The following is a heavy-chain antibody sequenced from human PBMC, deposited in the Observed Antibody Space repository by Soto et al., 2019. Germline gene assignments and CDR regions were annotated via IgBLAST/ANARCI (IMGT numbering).Heavy chain of an antibody. Sequence: QLQLVESGGGVVQPGTSLRLSCTASGSTFSNYIMHWVRQAPGKGLDWVAFISYDGSNKDYADSVEGRFTISRDNSKSTLYLQLSSLRPEDTAVYYCAGGANYYALGVWGQGTTVTVSS. V-gene: IGHV3-30-3*01. CDR3: AGGANYYALGV. J-gene: IGHJ6*02. CDR2: ISYDGSNK. CDR1: GSTFSNYI. D-gene: IGHD5-12*01.